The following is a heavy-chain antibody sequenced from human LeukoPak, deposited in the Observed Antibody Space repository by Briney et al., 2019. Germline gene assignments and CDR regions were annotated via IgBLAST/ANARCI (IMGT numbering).Heavy chain of an antibody. J-gene: IGHJ4*02. CDR1: GFTFSSYG. V-gene: IGHV3-30*03. Sequence: GGSLRLSCAASGFTFSSYGMHWVRQAPGKGLEWVAVISYDGSNKYYADSVKGRFTISRDNSKNTLYLQMNSLRAEDTAVYYCARAFYDILTGFPNWGQGTLVTVSS. D-gene: IGHD3-9*01. CDR3: ARAFYDILTGFPN. CDR2: ISYDGSNK.